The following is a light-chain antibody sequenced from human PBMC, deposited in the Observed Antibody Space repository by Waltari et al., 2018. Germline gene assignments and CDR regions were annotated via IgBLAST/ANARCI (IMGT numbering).Light chain of an antibody. Sequence: QSALTQPASVSGSPGQSISISCTGTSTDVGSYNYVSWYQQHPGRAPTLMIYDVSERPSGVSDRFSGSKSGNTASLTISGLQAEDEADYYCASYTSGNTLIFGGGTRVTVL. CDR3: ASYTSGNTLI. J-gene: IGLJ2*01. CDR2: DVS. V-gene: IGLV2-14*03. CDR1: STDVGSYNY.